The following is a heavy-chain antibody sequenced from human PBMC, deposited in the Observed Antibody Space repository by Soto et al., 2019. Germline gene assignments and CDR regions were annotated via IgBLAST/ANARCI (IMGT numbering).Heavy chain of an antibody. CDR1: GFTFSSYA. D-gene: IGHD6-13*01. J-gene: IGHJ6*02. CDR2: ISGSGGST. V-gene: IGHV3-23*01. CDR3: AKDLDGSWYYYYYGMDV. Sequence: GGSLILSCAASGFTFSSYAMSWVRQAPGKGLEWVSAISGSGGSTYYADSVKGRFTISRDNSKNTLYLQMNSLRAEDTAVYYCAKDLDGSWYYYYYGMDVWGQGTTVTVSS.